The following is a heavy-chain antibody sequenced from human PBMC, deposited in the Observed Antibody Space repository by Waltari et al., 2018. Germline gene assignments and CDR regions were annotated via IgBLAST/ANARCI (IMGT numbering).Heavy chain of an antibody. CDR3: ARGWLQVAPPVYYYMDV. V-gene: IGHV4-34*01. J-gene: IGHJ6*04. D-gene: IGHD3-16*01. Sequence: QVQLQQWGTRLVKPSETLSLTCAVYGGAFSGYYWSWIRQVPGKGLEWLGEINHNASPDYNPSLKSRLTISIDTVKSQFSRRLDSVTATDTGVYYCARGWLQVAPPVYYYMDVWDKGTAVTVSS. CDR1: GGAFSGYY. CDR2: INHNASP.